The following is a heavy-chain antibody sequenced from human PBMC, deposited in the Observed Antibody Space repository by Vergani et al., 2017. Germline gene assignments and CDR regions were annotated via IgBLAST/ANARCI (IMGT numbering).Heavy chain of an antibody. J-gene: IGHJ4*02. D-gene: IGHD2-2*01. CDR3: ARAPALDY. V-gene: IGHV4-59*01. CDR1: GGSISSYY. CDR2: IYYSGST. Sequence: QVQLQESGPGLVKPSETLSLTCTVSGGSISSYYWSWIRQPPGKGLEWIGYIYYSGSTKYNPSLKSRVTISVDTSKNQFSLKLSSVTAADTAVYYCARAPALDYWGQGTLVTVSS.